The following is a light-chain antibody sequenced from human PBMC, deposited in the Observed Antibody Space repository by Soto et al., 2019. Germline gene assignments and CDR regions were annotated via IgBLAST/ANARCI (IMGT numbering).Light chain of an antibody. J-gene: IGKJ1*01. CDR1: QSVRTN. V-gene: IGKV3-11*01. Sequence: PGETVTLSCGASQSVRTNLAWYQHKPGQAPRLLIYHTSNRATGIPARFSGSGSGTDFTLTISSLEPEDFAVYYCHQRQSWPRTFGQGTKVDIK. CDR2: HTS. CDR3: HQRQSWPRT.